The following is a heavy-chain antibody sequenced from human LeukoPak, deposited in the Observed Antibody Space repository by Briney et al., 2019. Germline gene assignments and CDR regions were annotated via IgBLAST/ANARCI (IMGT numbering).Heavy chain of an antibody. D-gene: IGHD2-15*01. CDR3: ARVNVDCSGGSCYFGY. CDR1: GYTFTSYY. V-gene: IGHV1-46*01. CDR2: INPSGGST. Sequence: ASVKVSCKASGYTFTSYYMHWVRQAPGQGLEWMGIINPSGGSTSYAQKFKGRVTMTRDTSTSTVYMELSSLRSEDTAVYYCARVNVDCSGGSCYFGYWGQGTLVTVSS. J-gene: IGHJ4*02.